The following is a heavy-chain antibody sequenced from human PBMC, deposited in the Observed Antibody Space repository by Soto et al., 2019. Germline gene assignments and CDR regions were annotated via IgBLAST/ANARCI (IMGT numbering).Heavy chain of an antibody. CDR3: AKAQSLVGATYRGYHFDY. D-gene: IGHD1-26*01. CDR2: MNPNSGNT. CDR1: GYTFTSYD. J-gene: IGHJ4*02. Sequence: ASVKVSCKASGYTFTSYDINWVRQATGQGLEWMGWMNPNSGNTGYAQKFQGRVTMTRNTSISTAYTELSSLRSEDTAVYYCAKAQSLVGATYRGYHFDYWGQGTLVTVSS. V-gene: IGHV1-8*01.